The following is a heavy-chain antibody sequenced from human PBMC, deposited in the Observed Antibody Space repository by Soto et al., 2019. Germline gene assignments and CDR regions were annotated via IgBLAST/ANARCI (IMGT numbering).Heavy chain of an antibody. CDR3: ARSVGYFDWLSPYYFGY. V-gene: IGHV4-31*03. J-gene: IGHJ4*02. Sequence: SETLSLTCTVSGGSISSGGYYWSWIRQHPGKGLEWIGYIYYSGSTYYNPSLKSRVTISVDTSKNQFSLKLSSVTAADTAVYYCARSVGYFDWLSPYYFGYWGQGTLVTVSS. CDR1: GGSISSGGYY. D-gene: IGHD3-9*01. CDR2: IYYSGST.